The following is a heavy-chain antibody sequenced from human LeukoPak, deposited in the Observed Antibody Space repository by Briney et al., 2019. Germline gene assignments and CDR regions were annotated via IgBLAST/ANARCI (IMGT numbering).Heavy chain of an antibody. CDR2: ISYDGSNK. D-gene: IGHD2-2*01. Sequence: SGGSLRLSCAASGFTFSSYAMHWVRQAPGKGLEWVAVISYDGSNKYYADSVKGRFTISRDNCKNTLYLQMNSLRAEDTAVYYCARVPAAITDYYYMDVWGKGTTVTVSS. CDR1: GFTFSSYA. V-gene: IGHV3-30*14. CDR3: ARVPAAITDYYYMDV. J-gene: IGHJ6*03.